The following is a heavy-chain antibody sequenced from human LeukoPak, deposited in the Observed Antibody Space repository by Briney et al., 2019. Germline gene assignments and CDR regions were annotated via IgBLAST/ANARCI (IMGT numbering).Heavy chain of an antibody. CDR3: ARHVHFGVGSSLTNNWFDP. J-gene: IGHJ5*02. D-gene: IGHD3-3*01. Sequence: KPSETLSLTCTVSGGSISSYYWSWIRQPPGKGLEWIGYIYTSGSTNYNASLKSRVTISVDTSKNQFSLKLSSVTAADTAVYYCARHVHFGVGSSLTNNWFDPWGQGTLVTVSS. CDR1: GGSISSYY. CDR2: IYTSGST. V-gene: IGHV4-4*09.